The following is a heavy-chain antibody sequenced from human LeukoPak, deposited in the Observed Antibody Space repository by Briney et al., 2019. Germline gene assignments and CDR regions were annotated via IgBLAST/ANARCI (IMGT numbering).Heavy chain of an antibody. CDR3: ARDRGDYGSSDY. CDR1: GYTFTGYD. Sequence: ASVKVSCKASGYTFTGYDINWVRQATGQGLEWMGWMNPNSGNTGYAQKFQGRVTMTRNTSISTAYMELSSLRPEDTAMYYCARDRGDYGSSDYWGQGTLVTVSS. J-gene: IGHJ4*02. V-gene: IGHV1-8*01. CDR2: MNPNSGNT. D-gene: IGHD2-21*02.